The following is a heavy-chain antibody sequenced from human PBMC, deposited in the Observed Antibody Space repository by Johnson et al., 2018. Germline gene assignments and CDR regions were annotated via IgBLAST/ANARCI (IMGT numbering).Heavy chain of an antibody. Sequence: VQLVQSGGGLVQPGGSLRLSCATSGFTFSDHYMDWVRQTPGKGLVWVSRINRDGSITNYADSVKGRFTISRDNAKNTVYLQMNSLRPEDTAVYYCARGNGHAFDMWGQGTLVTVSS. D-gene: IGHD4-17*01. CDR3: ARGNGHAFDM. CDR2: INRDGSIT. V-gene: IGHV3-74*02. CDR1: GFTFSDHY. J-gene: IGHJ3*02.